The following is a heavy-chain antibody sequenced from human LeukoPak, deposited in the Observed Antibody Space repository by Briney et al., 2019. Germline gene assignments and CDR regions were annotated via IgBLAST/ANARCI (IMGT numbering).Heavy chain of an antibody. D-gene: IGHD6-6*01. CDR3: ARSSIAARYYYYYMDV. Sequence: SETLSLTSAVYGGSFSGYYWSWIRQPPGEGLEWIGEINHSGSTNYNPSLKSRVTISVDTSKNQFSLKLSSVAAADTAVYYCARSSIAARYYYYYMDVWGKGTTVTVSS. CDR2: INHSGST. V-gene: IGHV4-34*01. J-gene: IGHJ6*03. CDR1: GGSFSGYY.